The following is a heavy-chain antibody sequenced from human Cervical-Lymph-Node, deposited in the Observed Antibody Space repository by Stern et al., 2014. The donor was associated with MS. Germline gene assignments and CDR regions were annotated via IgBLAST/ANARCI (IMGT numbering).Heavy chain of an antibody. D-gene: IGHD6-13*01. V-gene: IGHV5-51*01. CDR2: IYVGDSDT. J-gene: IGHJ6*02. CDR1: GNDFTSYW. CDR3: ARLRIATAGTDYGMDV. Sequence: EVQLVESGAEVKKPGESLKISCKGSGNDFTSYWIDWVRQMPGKGLEWMGIIYVGDSDTRYSPSFQGQVTISVDKSISTAYLQWSSLKASDTAIHYCARLRIATAGTDYGMDVWGQGTTVTVSS.